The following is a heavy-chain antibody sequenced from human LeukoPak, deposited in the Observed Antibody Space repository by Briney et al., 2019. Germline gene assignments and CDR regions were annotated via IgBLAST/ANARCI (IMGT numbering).Heavy chain of an antibody. CDR3: TKDRWVPTTEKPFDH. CDR1: GFTFNTYV. J-gene: IGHJ4*02. V-gene: IGHV3-30*18. CDR2: ISADGIHE. D-gene: IGHD1-1*01. Sequence: GGSLRLSCAASGFTFNTYVMHWVRQATGKGLEWVAAISADGIHEYYADSVKGRFTISRDNSKNMFYLQMNSLRAEDTAVYYCTKDRWVPTTEKPFDHWGQGTLVTVPS.